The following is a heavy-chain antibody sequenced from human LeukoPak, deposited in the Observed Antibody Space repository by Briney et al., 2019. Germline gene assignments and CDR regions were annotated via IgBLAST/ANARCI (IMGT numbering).Heavy chain of an antibody. V-gene: IGHV3-11*01. CDR2: SGSSGSST. Sequence: GGSLRLSCAASGFSFSDYYMNWIRQAPGKGLEWVSYSGSSGSSTYYADSVKGRFTVSRDYAKNALFLQMNSLRAEDTAVYYCTAAPNTTPGSLGHWGQGTLVTVSS. J-gene: IGHJ4*02. D-gene: IGHD6-25*01. CDR3: TAAPNTTPGSLGH. CDR1: GFSFSDYY.